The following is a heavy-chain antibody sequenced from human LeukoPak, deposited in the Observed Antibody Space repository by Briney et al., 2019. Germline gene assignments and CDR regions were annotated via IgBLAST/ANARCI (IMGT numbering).Heavy chain of an antibody. CDR1: GFTFSSYW. CDR3: VRRGSYYLGYFDY. D-gene: IGHD3-10*01. V-gene: IGHV3-7*01. CDR2: VNKDGSQK. J-gene: IGHJ4*02. Sequence: PGGSLRLSCAASGFTFSSYWMSWVRQTPGKGLEWVANVNKDGSQKYYVDSVKGRFTIFRDNLRKSLILRLNSLRAEDTAVYYCVRRGSYYLGYFDYWGQGTLVAVSS.